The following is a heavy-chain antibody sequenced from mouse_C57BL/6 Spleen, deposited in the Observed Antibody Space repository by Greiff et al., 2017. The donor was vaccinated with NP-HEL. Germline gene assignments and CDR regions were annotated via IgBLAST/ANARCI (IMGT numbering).Heavy chain of an antibody. Sequence: VQLQQSGAELARPGASVKLSCKASGYTFTSYGISWVKQRTGQGLEWIGEIYPRSGNTYYNEKFKGKATLTADKSSSTAYMELRSLTSEDSAVDFCASLYYGSSYWYFDVWGTGTTVTVSS. J-gene: IGHJ1*03. CDR3: ASLYYGSSYWYFDV. V-gene: IGHV1-81*01. CDR2: IYPRSGNT. D-gene: IGHD1-1*01. CDR1: GYTFTSYG.